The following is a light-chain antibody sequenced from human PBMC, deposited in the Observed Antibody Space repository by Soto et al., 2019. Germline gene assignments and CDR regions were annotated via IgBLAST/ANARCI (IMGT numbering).Light chain of an antibody. J-gene: IGKJ4*01. CDR1: QDINNF. CDR2: DTS. Sequence: DIRMTQSPSSLSASVGDRITITCRASQDINNFLNWYQQKPGKAPRLLIYDTSNVEGGVPSRFSGTGSGTDFTFTISSLQPEDIATYYCQQYENLPPTFGGGTKVEIK. V-gene: IGKV1-33*01. CDR3: QQYENLPPT.